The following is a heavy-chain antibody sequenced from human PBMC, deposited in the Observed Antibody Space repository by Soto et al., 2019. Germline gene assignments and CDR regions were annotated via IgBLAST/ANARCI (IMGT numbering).Heavy chain of an antibody. D-gene: IGHD1-7*01. Sequence: QVQLQESGPGLVKPSGTLSLTCAVSGGSISSSNWWSWVRQPPGKGLEWIGEIYHSGRTNYNPSLKSRVTISVDKSKNQCSLKLGSVTAADTAVYYCARTSGRWNYERGWFDPWGQGTLVTVSS. CDR3: ARTSGRWNYERGWFDP. J-gene: IGHJ5*02. V-gene: IGHV4-4*02. CDR1: GGSISSSNW. CDR2: IYHSGRT.